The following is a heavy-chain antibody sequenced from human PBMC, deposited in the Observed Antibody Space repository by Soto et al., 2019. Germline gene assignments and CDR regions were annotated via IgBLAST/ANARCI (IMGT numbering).Heavy chain of an antibody. Sequence: SETLSLTCTVSSGSISNYYWSWIRQPPGKGLEWIGYIFYSDRDYSVTTIYNPSPKSRVTMSVDTSKNQFSLNLRSVTAADTAVYYCAREGYSDTYSYYQTLDVWGQGTTVTVSS. D-gene: IGHD4-17*01. J-gene: IGHJ6*02. CDR1: SGSISNYY. CDR3: AREGYSDTYSYYQTLDV. CDR2: IFYSDRDYSVTT. V-gene: IGHV4-59*12.